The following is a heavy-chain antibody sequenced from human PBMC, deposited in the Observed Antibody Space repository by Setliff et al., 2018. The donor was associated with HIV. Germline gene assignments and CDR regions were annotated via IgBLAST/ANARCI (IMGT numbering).Heavy chain of an antibody. Sequence: PSETLSLTCTVSGGSISSSSYYWGWIRQPPGKGLEWIGSIYYSGSTYYNPSLKSRVTISVDTSKNQFSLKLSSVTAADTAVYYCARDLYSSGWYGLYYYGMAVWGQWTTVTVSS. V-gene: IGHV4-39*07. CDR1: GGSISSSSYY. J-gene: IGHJ6*02. CDR3: ARDLYSSGWYGLYYYGMAV. D-gene: IGHD6-19*01. CDR2: IYYSGST.